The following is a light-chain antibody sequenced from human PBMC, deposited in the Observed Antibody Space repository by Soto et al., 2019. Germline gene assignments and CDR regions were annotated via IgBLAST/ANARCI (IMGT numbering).Light chain of an antibody. V-gene: IGKV1-6*01. J-gene: IGKJ1*01. Sequence: IQMTQSPSSLSASVGYRVTITCRASQGISNELGWYQQRPGKAPKVLIYGASNLQSGVPSRFSGSASGTDFTLTISSLQPEDFATYYCLQDYTYPWTFGQGTKVDIK. CDR3: LQDYTYPWT. CDR2: GAS. CDR1: QGISNE.